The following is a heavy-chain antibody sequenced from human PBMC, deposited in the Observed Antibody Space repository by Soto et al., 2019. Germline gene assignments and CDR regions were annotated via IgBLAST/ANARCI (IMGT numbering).Heavy chain of an antibody. D-gene: IGHD2-15*01. Sequence: GASVKVSCKASGYTFTSYAMHWVRQAPGQRLEWMGWINAGNGNTKYSQKFQGRVTITRDTSASTAYMELSSLRSEDTAVYYCARTRGYCSGGSCYANWFDPWGQGTLVTVSS. CDR1: GYTFTSYA. CDR2: INAGNGNT. J-gene: IGHJ5*02. CDR3: ARTRGYCSGGSCYANWFDP. V-gene: IGHV1-3*01.